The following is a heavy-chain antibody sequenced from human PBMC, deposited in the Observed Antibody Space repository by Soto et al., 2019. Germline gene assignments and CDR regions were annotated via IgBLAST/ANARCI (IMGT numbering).Heavy chain of an antibody. CDR3: ARDRIQLWFRNWFDP. J-gene: IGHJ5*02. CDR1: GYTLTSYG. CDR2: ISAYNGNT. Sequence: ASVKVSCKASGYTLTSYGISWVRQAPGQGLEWMGWISAYNGNTNYAQKLQGRVTMTTDTSTSTAYMELRSLRSDDTAVYYCARDRIQLWFRNWFDPWGQGTLVTVSS. D-gene: IGHD5-18*01. V-gene: IGHV1-18*01.